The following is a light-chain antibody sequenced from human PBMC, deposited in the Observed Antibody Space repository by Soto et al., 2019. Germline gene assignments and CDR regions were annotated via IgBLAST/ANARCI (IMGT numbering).Light chain of an antibody. CDR3: VTGDDSLSTVV. Sequence: QLVLTQPPSASGTPGQRVTISCSGSSSTIGRNSVYWYQHLPGMAPQLLIYRNDQRPSGVPDRFSCSKSGTSASLAISGLRSEYEADYYCVTGDDSLSTVVFGGGTKLTVL. V-gene: IGLV1-47*01. CDR2: RND. J-gene: IGLJ2*01. CDR1: SSTIGRNS.